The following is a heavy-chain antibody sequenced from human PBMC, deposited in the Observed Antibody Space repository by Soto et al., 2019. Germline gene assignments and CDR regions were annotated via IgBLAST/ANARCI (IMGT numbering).Heavy chain of an antibody. CDR3: ARDRSVVVPAAINNWFDP. CDR2: ISYDGSNK. D-gene: IGHD2-2*01. CDR1: GFTFSSYA. J-gene: IGHJ5*02. Sequence: GSLSLSCAASGFTFSSYAMHWIRQAPGKGLEWVAVISYDGSNKYYADSVKGRFTISRDNSKNTLYLQMNSLRAEDTAVYYCARDRSVVVPAAINNWFDPWGQGTLVTVSS. V-gene: IGHV3-30-3*01.